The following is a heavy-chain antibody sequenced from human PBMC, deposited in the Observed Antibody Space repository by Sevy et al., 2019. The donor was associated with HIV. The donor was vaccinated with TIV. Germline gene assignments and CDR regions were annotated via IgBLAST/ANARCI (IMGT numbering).Heavy chain of an antibody. CDR3: AIARSPWSPFDY. V-gene: IGHV1-69*13. D-gene: IGHD3-3*01. J-gene: IGHJ4*02. Sequence: ASVKVSCKASGGTFTSYAIIWVRQAPGQGLEWMGGIIPMFGSTNYAQKFQGRVTITADESTSTAYIELRSLRSGDTAVYYGAIARSPWSPFDYWGQGTLVTVSS. CDR2: IIPMFGST. CDR1: GGTFTSYA.